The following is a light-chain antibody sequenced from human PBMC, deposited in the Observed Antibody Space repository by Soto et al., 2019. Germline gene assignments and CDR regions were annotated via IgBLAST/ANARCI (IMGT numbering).Light chain of an antibody. Sequence: QSALTQPRSVSGSPGQSVTLSCTGTSSDVGSYNYVSWYQHHPGKAPKLMIYDVTKRPSGVPDRFSGSKSGNPASLTISGLQAEDEADYYCCSSAGSYSYVFGTGTKPPS. CDR2: DVT. CDR3: CSSAGSYSYV. CDR1: SSDVGSYNY. J-gene: IGLJ1*01. V-gene: IGLV2-11*01.